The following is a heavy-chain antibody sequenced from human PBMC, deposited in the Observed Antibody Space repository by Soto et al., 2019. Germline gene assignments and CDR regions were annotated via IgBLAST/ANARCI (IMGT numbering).Heavy chain of an antibody. D-gene: IGHD6-13*01. CDR2: INHSGST. V-gene: IGHV4-34*01. J-gene: IGHJ6*02. CDR1: GGSFSGYY. Sequence: SETLSLTCAVYGGSFSGYYWSWIRQPPGKGLEWIGEINHSGSTRYSPSFQGQVTISADKSISTAYLQWSSLKASDTAMYYCARTAAAGKYYYGMDVWGQGTTVTVSS. CDR3: ARTAAAGKYYYGMDV.